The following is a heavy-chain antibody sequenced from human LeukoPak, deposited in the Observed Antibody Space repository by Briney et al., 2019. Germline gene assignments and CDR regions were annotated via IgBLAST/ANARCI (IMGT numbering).Heavy chain of an antibody. Sequence: GRSPRLSCAASGFTFSSYAMHWVRQAPGKGLEWVAVISYDGSNKYYADSVKGRFTISRDNSKNTLYLQMNSLRAEDTAVYYCARPVVTAIMIAWDFDLWGRGTLVTVSS. D-gene: IGHD2-21*02. CDR2: ISYDGSNK. J-gene: IGHJ2*01. V-gene: IGHV3-30-3*01. CDR3: ARPVVTAIMIAWDFDL. CDR1: GFTFSSYA.